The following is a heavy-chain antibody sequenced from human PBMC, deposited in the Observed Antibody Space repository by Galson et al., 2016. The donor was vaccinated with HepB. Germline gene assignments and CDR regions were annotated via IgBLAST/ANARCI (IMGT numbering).Heavy chain of an antibody. D-gene: IGHD6-13*01. CDR1: GFTFSSYA. V-gene: IGHV3-23*01. J-gene: IGHJ6*03. CDR2: ISGSGGST. CDR3: AKSAGAWEKAAAGQERPFGYSYSYMDV. Sequence: SLRLSCAASGFTFSSYAMNWVRQAPGKGLEWVSTISGSGGSTYYADSVKGRFTISRANSKNTLYPQMNSLRAEDTAVYYCAKSAGAWEKAAAGQERPFGYSYSYMDVWGKGTTVTVSS.